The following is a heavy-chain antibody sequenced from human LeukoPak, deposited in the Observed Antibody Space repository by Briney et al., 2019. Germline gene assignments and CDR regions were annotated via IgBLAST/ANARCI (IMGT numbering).Heavy chain of an antibody. V-gene: IGHV1-2*02. CDR2: INPNSGGT. Sequence: ASVKVSCKASGYTFTGYYMHWVRQAPGQGLEWMGWINPNSGGTNYAQKFQGRVTMTRDTSISIAYMELSRLRSDDTAGYYCARGLRITMVRGARANWFDPWGQGTLVTVSS. D-gene: IGHD3-10*01. CDR1: GYTFTGYY. J-gene: IGHJ5*02. CDR3: ARGLRITMVRGARANWFDP.